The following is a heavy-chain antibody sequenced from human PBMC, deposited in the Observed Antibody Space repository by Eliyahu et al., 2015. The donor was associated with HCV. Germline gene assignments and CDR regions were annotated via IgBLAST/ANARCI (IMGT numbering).Heavy chain of an antibody. V-gene: IGHV3-23*01. CDR3: AKDGGLSHVLRFLEWSPDPGLY. CDR1: GFXXSSYA. CDR2: ISGSGGST. J-gene: IGHJ4*02. D-gene: IGHD3-3*01. Sequence: EVQLLESGGGLVQPGGSLRXSXAASGFXXSSYAMXWVRQAPGXGXEWVSAISGSGGSTYYADSVKGRFTISRDNSKNTLYLQMNSLRAEDTAVYYCAKDGGLSHVLRFLEWSPDPGLYWGQGTLVTVSS.